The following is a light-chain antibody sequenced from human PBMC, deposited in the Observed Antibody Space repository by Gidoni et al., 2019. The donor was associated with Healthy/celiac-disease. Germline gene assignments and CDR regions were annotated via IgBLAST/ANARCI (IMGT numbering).Light chain of an antibody. J-gene: IGLJ2*01. CDR2: EVS. CDR1: SSDVGGDNY. V-gene: IGLV2-14*01. CDR3: SSYTSSSTLGV. Sequence: QSALNQPAPVSGSPGQSITISCPGTSSDVGGDNYVSWYQQHPGKAPKLMIYEVSNRPSGVSNRFSSSKSGNTASLTISGLQAEDEADYYCSSYTSSSTLGVFGGGTKLTVL.